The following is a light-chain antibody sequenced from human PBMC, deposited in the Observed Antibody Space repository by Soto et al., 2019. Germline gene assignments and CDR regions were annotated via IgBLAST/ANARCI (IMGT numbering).Light chain of an antibody. J-gene: IGLJ2*01. CDR2: EVS. Sequence: QSVLTQPASVSGSPGQSITISCTGTSSDVGGYNYVSWYQQHPGKAPKLMIYEVSNRSSGVSNRFSGSKSGNTASLTISGLQAEDEADYYCSSYTSIGTVFGGGTKLTVL. CDR1: SSDVGGYNY. V-gene: IGLV2-14*01. CDR3: SSYTSIGTV.